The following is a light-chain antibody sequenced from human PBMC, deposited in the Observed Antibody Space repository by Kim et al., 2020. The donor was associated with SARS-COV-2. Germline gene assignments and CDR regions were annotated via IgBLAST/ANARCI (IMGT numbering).Light chain of an antibody. Sequence: DIQMTQSPSSLSASVEDRATITCQASQDISNYLNWYQQKPGKAPKLLIYDASNLETGVPSRFSGSGSGTDFTFTISSLQPEDIATYYCQQYDNLPPSLTFGGGTKVDI. CDR1: QDISNY. J-gene: IGKJ4*01. V-gene: IGKV1-33*01. CDR3: QQYDNLPPSLT. CDR2: DAS.